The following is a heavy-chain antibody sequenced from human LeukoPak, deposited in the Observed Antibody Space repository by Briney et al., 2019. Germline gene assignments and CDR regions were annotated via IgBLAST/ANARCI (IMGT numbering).Heavy chain of an antibody. D-gene: IGHD2-15*01. V-gene: IGHV4-38-2*02. CDR1: NYSISSGYY. CDR2: IYHSGTT. CDR3: ARRILMDV. Sequence: PSETLSLTCTVSNYSISSGYYWGWIRQPPGKGLEWIGTIYHSGTTYSNPSLKSRVTISVDTSKNQFSLKLSSVTAADTAVYYCARRILMDVWGKGTTVTVSS. J-gene: IGHJ6*04.